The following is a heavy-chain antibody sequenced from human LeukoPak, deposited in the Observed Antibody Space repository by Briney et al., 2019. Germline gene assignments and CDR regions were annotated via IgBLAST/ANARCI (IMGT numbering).Heavy chain of an antibody. CDR1: GGSISSNNW. Sequence: PSETLSLTCAVSGGSISSNNWWSWVRQPPGKGLEWVGYIYYGGSTNYNPSLKSRVTISVDTSKNQFSLKLSSVTAADTAVYYCARQVHCSSTSCYGYYYGMDVRGQGTTVTVSS. V-gene: IGHV4-4*02. J-gene: IGHJ6*02. CDR2: IYYGGST. CDR3: ARQVHCSSTSCYGYYYGMDV. D-gene: IGHD2-2*01.